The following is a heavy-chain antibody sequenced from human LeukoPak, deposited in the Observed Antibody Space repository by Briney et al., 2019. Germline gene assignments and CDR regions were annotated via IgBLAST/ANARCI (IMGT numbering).Heavy chain of an antibody. CDR2: IYNSGNT. CDR3: ARGPRRAGPFDSSGYYYGFGRPTDWFDP. J-gene: IGHJ5*02. D-gene: IGHD3-22*01. Sequence: SETLSLTCAVSGGSISSGDYSWSWIRQPPGEGLEWIGFIYNSGNTYYDPSLKSRVTLSVDTSKNQFSLNLSSVTAADTAVYYCARGPRRAGPFDSSGYYYGFGRPTDWFDPWGQGTLVTVSS. CDR1: GGSISSGDYS. V-gene: IGHV4-30-4*07.